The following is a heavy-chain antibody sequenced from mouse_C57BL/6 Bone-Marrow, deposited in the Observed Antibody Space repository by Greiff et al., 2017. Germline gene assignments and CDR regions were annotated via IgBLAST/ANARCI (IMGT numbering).Heavy chain of an antibody. Sequence: EVQGVESGEGLVKPGGSLKLSCAASGFTFSSYAMSWVRQTPEKRLEWVAYISTGGDYTYYAATVKGRFTIARDNARNTLYLQMSRLKSEDTAMYYCTRVGGSYAMDYWGQGTSVTVSS. V-gene: IGHV5-9-1*02. D-gene: IGHD3-2*02. J-gene: IGHJ4*01. CDR3: TRVGGSYAMDY. CDR2: ISTGGDYT. CDR1: GFTFSSYA.